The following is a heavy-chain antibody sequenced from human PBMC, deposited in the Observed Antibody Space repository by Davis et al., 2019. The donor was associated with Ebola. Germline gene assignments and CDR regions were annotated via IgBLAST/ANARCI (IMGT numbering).Heavy chain of an antibody. CDR1: GYTFTSYG. D-gene: IGHD1-1*01. Sequence: ASVKVSCKASGYTFTSYGITWVRQAPGQGLEWMGWINPHNGNTNYAQNVQCRVTMTTDTSTSTAYMEVGSLRSDDTAVYYCARAQFPTTSDHWGQGTLVTVSS. CDR2: INPHNGNT. J-gene: IGHJ4*02. CDR3: ARAQFPTTSDH. V-gene: IGHV1-18*04.